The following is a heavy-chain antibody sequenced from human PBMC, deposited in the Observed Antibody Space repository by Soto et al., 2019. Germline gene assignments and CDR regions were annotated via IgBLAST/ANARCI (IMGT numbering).Heavy chain of an antibody. Sequence: QVQLVQSGAEVKKPGASVKVSCKASGYTFTSYGISWVRQAPGQGLEWMGWISAYNGNTNYAQKLQGRVTMTTDTSTSTAYMELRRLRSDDTAVYYFASSGDYDFWSGRPWNYWGQGTLVTVSS. V-gene: IGHV1-18*01. J-gene: IGHJ4*02. CDR2: ISAYNGNT. CDR1: GYTFTSYG. D-gene: IGHD3-3*01. CDR3: ASSGDYDFWSGRPWNY.